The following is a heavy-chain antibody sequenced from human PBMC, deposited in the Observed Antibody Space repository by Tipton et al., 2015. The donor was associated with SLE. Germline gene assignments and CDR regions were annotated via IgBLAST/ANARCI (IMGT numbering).Heavy chain of an antibody. V-gene: IGHV4-61*02. Sequence: NPSLKSRVTISVDTSKNQFSLKLSSVTAADTAVYYCARVGYSSGSYYFDYWGQGTLVTVSS. J-gene: IGHJ4*02. CDR3: ARVGYSSGSYYFDY. D-gene: IGHD6-19*01.